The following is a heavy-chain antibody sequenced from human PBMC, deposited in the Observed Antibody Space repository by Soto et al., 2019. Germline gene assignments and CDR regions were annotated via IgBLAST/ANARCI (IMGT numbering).Heavy chain of an antibody. V-gene: IGHV1-18*04. Sequence: QVQLVQSGADVKKPGASVKVSCKASGYTFTSDGIIWVRQAPGQGLEWMGWISTYNGNTKFAQKLQGRLTMTTDTSTRTVYMELRSLTSDDTAVYYCAAWAGQVRGYGGPFDYWGQGTLLTVSS. CDR2: ISTYNGNT. CDR1: GYTFTSDG. D-gene: IGHD5-12*01. J-gene: IGHJ4*02. CDR3: AAWAGQVRGYGGPFDY.